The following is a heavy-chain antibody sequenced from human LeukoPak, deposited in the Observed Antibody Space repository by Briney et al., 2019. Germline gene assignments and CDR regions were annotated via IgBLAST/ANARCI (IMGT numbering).Heavy chain of an antibody. V-gene: IGHV1-18*01. CDR3: ARGLHGYYYYYYMDV. CDR2: ISAYNGNT. CDR1: GYTFTSYG. J-gene: IGHJ6*03. Sequence: GASVKVSCKASGYTFTSYGISWVRQAPGQGLEWMGWISAYNGNTNYAQKLQGRVTMTTDTSTSTAYMELRSLRSDDTAVYYCARGLHGYYYYYYMDVWGKGTTVTVSS.